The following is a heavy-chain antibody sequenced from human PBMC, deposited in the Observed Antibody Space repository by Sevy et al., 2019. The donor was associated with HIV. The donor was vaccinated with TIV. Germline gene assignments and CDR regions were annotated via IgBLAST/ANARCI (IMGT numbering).Heavy chain of an antibody. Sequence: SESLSLTCTVSGGSITSLYWNWIRQPPGKGLEWIANIYYNGHINYNPSLKSRVTLSLDTSKNQISLRLSSVTAADTAKYYCAGENAWGRGYSWGQGTLVTV. J-gene: IGHJ4*02. CDR3: AGENAWGRGYS. D-gene: IGHD1-26*01. V-gene: IGHV4-59*08. CDR2: IYYNGHI. CDR1: GGSITSLY.